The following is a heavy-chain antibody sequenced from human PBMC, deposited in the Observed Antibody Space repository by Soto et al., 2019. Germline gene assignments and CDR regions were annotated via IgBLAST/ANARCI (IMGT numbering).Heavy chain of an antibody. D-gene: IGHD2-21*01. CDR3: GRVVEGATRHTDPDS. CDR1: GVSIHNSHSF. V-gene: IGHV4-39*01. Sequence: QVHLQESGPGLVKPSATLSLTCTVSGVSIHNSHSFWAWIRKPPGKGLQFIASVYHNGGAHSNSSLQSRVTVSVDTANNQVSLRMRSLTAADTAFYYCGRVVEGATRHTDPDSWGQGILVTVSS. J-gene: IGHJ5*01. CDR2: VYHNGGA.